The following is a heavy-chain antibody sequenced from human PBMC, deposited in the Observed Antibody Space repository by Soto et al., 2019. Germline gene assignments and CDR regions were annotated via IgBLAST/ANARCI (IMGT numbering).Heavy chain of an antibody. CDR2: ISGSGGSK. D-gene: IGHD2-15*01. J-gene: IGHJ4*02. V-gene: IGHV3-23*01. Sequence: GGSLRLSCASSGFTFSSYAMSWVRQAPGKGLEWVSGISGSGGSKYYADSVKGRFTISRDNSKNTLYLQMNSLRAEDTAIYYCAKDPQVVAATPSFDYWGQGTLVTVSS. CDR1: GFTFSSYA. CDR3: AKDPQVVAATPSFDY.